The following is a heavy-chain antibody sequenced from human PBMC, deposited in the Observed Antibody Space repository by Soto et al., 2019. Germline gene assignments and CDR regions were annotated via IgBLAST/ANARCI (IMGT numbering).Heavy chain of an antibody. Sequence: GGSLRLSCVASGFTFSDYWIHWVRQGPGKGLVWVARIEGNALTTRYADSVKGRFTISRNNARNTVYLEMNGLTVEDTAMYYCARHMTVEGGGFDLWGQGTMVTVSS. V-gene: IGHV3-74*01. D-gene: IGHD2-21*02. CDR2: IEGNALTT. J-gene: IGHJ3*01. CDR3: ARHMTVEGGGFDL. CDR1: GFTFSDYW.